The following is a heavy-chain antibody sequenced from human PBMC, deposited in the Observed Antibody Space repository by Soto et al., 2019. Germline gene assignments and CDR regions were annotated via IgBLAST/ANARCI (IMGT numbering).Heavy chain of an antibody. D-gene: IGHD2-15*01. CDR3: ARGGYCSGGSCPPHLDY. Sequence: GALRLSCAASGFTFSSYDMHWVRQATGKGLEWVSAIGTAGDTYYPGSVKGRFTISRENAKNSLYLQMNSLRAGDTAVYYCARGGYCSGGSCPPHLDYWGQGTLVTVSS. CDR2: IGTAGDT. J-gene: IGHJ4*02. V-gene: IGHV3-13*01. CDR1: GFTFSSYD.